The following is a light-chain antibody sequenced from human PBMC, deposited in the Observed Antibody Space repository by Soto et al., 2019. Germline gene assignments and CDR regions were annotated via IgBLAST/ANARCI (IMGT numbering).Light chain of an antibody. V-gene: IGKV3-20*01. Sequence: IVLTQSPGTLSLSPGERATLSCRASQSGTSNYFAWYQQKPGQAPRLLIYGISDRATGIPARFSGSGSGTDFTLTISRLEPEDFGVYYCEHYGSSPRTFGQGTQVEMK. J-gene: IGKJ1*01. CDR2: GIS. CDR3: EHYGSSPRT. CDR1: QSGTSNY.